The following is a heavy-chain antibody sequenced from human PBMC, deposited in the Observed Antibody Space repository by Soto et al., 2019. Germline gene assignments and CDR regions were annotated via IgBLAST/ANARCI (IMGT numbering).Heavy chain of an antibody. CDR3: VRGYCTSSASCEGDFQH. V-gene: IGHV1-46*01. CDR2: IDPIGGNT. Sequence: QVQLVQSGAEVKEPGASVKISCKASGYTFTTYHIHWVRQAPGQGLDWMGMIDPIGGNTGYARKFQDRADMTRDPCTAAAYIEVNSLRFDDTAMYFCVRGYCTSSASCEGDFQHWGQGTLVTVSS. J-gene: IGHJ1*01. D-gene: IGHD2-2*01. CDR1: GYTFTTYH.